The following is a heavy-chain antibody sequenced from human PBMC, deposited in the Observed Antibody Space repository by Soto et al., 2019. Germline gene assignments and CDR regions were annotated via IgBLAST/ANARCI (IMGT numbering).Heavy chain of an antibody. J-gene: IGHJ6*02. CDR3: ARAPYYGFDV. CDR1: GYTFSDYG. CDR2: SNPFNGDT. Sequence: ASVKVSCKTSGYTFSDYGVSWVRQAPGQGLEWMGWSNPFNGDTKYEQNFQGRVTLTSDTSMRTAFMELTSLKFDDTAVYYCARAPYYGFDVWGQGTTVTVSS. V-gene: IGHV1-18*01.